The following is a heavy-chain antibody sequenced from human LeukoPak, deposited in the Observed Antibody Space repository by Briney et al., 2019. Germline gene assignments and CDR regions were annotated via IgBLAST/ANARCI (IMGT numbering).Heavy chain of an antibody. CDR1: GFSFSSHW. D-gene: IGHD3-3*01. CDR3: ARYYDFWSSIDY. J-gene: IGHJ4*02. CDR2: IKQDGSEK. Sequence: GGSLRLSCAASGFSFSSHWMFWVRQAPGRGLEWVANIKQDGSEKYYVDSVKGQFTISRDNAKNSLYLQMNSLRAEDTAIYYCARYYDFWSSIDYWGQGTLVTVSS. V-gene: IGHV3-7*05.